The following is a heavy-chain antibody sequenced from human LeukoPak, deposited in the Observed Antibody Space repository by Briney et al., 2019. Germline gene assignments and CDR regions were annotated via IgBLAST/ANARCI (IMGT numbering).Heavy chain of an antibody. CDR2: IKYDGGEE. D-gene: IGHD4/OR15-4a*01. J-gene: IGHJ4*02. CDR1: GFTFRDFW. Sequence: PGGSLRLSCAASGFTFRDFWMSWMRQAPGKGLEWVANIKYDGGEEYYVDSVKGRFTISRDNAKNSLYLQLNSLRVEDTAVYYCRSGGAAPGAFDNWGQGTLVTVSP. CDR3: RSGGAAPGAFDN. V-gene: IGHV3-7*01.